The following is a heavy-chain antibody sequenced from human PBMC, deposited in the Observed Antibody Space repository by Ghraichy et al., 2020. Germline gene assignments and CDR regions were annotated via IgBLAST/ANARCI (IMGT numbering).Heavy chain of an antibody. CDR3: ARGGAARPHYFYYMDV. Sequence: GESLNISCAASGFTVSSNYMSWVRQAPGKGLEWVSSIYGGYNTYYADSVKGRFTISTDNSKNTLYLQMNSLRAEDTAVYYCARGGAARPHYFYYMDVWGKGTTVTVSS. D-gene: IGHD6-6*01. CDR1: GFTVSSNY. V-gene: IGHV3-53*01. J-gene: IGHJ6*03. CDR2: IYGGYNT.